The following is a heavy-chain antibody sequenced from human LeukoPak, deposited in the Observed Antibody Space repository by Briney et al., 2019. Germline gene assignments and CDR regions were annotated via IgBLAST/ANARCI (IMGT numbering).Heavy chain of an antibody. CDR2: INPNSGGT. V-gene: IGHV1-2*02. J-gene: IGHJ4*02. D-gene: IGHD3-16*01. CDR3: ARVNGKGGVADY. Sequence: GASVKVSCKASGYTFTGSYMHWVRQAPGQGLEWMGWINPNSGGTNYAQKFQGRVTMTRDTSISTAYMELSRLRSDDTAVYYCARVNGKGGVADYWGQGTLVTVSS. CDR1: GYTFTGSY.